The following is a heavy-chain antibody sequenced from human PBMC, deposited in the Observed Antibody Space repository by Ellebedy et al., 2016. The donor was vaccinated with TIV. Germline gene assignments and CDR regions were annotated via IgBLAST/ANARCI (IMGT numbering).Heavy chain of an antibody. Sequence: SETLSLXCTVSGGSIGINTYYWCWIRQPPGKGLEWIGSVHYIGSTDYNPSLQSRLTISVDTSNNQFSLKLTSVTAADTALYFCSRLFGSGSYPFDYWGQGTLVTVSS. J-gene: IGHJ4*02. D-gene: IGHD3-10*01. CDR3: SRLFGSGSYPFDY. CDR2: VHYIGST. CDR1: GGSIGINTYY. V-gene: IGHV4-39*01.